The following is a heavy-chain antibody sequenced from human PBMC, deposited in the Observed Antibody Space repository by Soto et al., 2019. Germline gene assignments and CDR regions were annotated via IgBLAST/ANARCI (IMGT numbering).Heavy chain of an antibody. D-gene: IGHD6-13*01. V-gene: IGHV3-33*01. CDR2: IWYDGSNK. Sequence: QVQLVESGGGVVQPGRSLRLSYAASGFTFSSYGMHWVRQAPGKGLEWVAVIWYDGSNKYYADSVKGRFTISRDNSKNTLYLQMNSLRAEDTAVYYCASIHIAAAGNVYWGQGTLVTVSS. CDR1: GFTFSSYG. J-gene: IGHJ4*02. CDR3: ASIHIAAAGNVY.